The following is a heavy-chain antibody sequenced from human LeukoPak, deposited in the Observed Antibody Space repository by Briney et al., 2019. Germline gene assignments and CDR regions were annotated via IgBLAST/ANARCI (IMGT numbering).Heavy chain of an antibody. CDR1: GYTFTGYY. Sequence: ASVKVSCKASGYTFTGYYMHWVRQAPGQGLEWMGWINPNSGGRNYAQKFQGRVTMTRDTSISTAYMELSRLRSDDTAVYYCARDRAFMTTVVTFDYWGQGTLVTVSS. D-gene: IGHD4-23*01. CDR3: ARDRAFMTTVVTFDY. V-gene: IGHV1-2*02. CDR2: INPNSGGR. J-gene: IGHJ4*02.